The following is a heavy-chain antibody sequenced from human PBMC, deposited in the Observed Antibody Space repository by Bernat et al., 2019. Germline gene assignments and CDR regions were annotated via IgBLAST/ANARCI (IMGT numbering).Heavy chain of an antibody. CDR3: ARLFDFGNKHYYMDV. CDR2: IYYTGST. V-gene: IGHV4-59*01. J-gene: IGHJ6*03. CDR1: GGSISSFY. D-gene: IGHD3-9*01. Sequence: QVQLQESGPGLVKSSETLSLTCTVSGGSISSFYWSWIRQSPGKGLEWIGYIYYTGSTNYNPSLKSRVTISVDTSKNQFSLKLNSVTAADSAVYYCARLFDFGNKHYYMDVWGKGTTVTVSS.